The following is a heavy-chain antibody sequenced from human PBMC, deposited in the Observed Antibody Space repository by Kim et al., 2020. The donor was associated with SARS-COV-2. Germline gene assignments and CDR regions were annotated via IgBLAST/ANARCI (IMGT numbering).Heavy chain of an antibody. J-gene: IGHJ4*02. V-gene: IGHV5-51*01. Sequence: GESLKISCKGSGYSFTSYWIGWVRQMPGKGLEWMGIIYPGDSDTRYSPSFQGQVTISADKSISTAYLQWSSLKASDTAMYYCARSGDESWLLPEIFDYWGQGTLVTVSS. D-gene: IGHD3-22*01. CDR1: GYSFTSYW. CDR2: IYPGDSDT. CDR3: ARSGDESWLLPEIFDY.